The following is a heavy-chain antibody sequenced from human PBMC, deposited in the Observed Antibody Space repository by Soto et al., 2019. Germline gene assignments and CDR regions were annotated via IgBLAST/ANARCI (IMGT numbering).Heavy chain of an antibody. V-gene: IGHV3-15*07. CDR3: TTGTVCSSRDCACDI. D-gene: IGHD2-21*02. CDR1: GFTFSNAW. CDR2: IKSTTDGGRT. Sequence: EVQLVESGGGLVMPGGSLRLSCAASGFTFSNAWMNWVRQAPGKGLEWVGGIKSTTDGGRTDYAAHVKGSFTISRDDSKITLYLQKNSLTTKDTAVYYCTTGTVCSSRDCACDIWGQGTMVTVSS. J-gene: IGHJ3*02.